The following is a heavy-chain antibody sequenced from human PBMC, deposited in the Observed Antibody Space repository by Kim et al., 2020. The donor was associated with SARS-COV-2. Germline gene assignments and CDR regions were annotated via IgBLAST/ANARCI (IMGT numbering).Heavy chain of an antibody. D-gene: IGHD6-19*01. CDR3: ARDDGSGWRTTFDY. J-gene: IGHJ4*01. V-gene: IGHV1-2*02. Sequence: QKVQGRVTMNRDTSIRTVYMELSRLRSDDTAVYYCARDDGSGWRTTFDYWGHGTLVTVSS.